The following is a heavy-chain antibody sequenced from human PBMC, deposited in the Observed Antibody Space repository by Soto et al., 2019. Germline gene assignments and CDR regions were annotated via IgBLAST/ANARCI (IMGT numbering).Heavy chain of an antibody. CDR3: ASSRTDGGLRWYPYYYYYGMDV. J-gene: IGHJ6*02. CDR1: GGSFSGYY. D-gene: IGHD4-17*01. Sequence: SETLSLTCAVYGGSFSGYYWSWIRQPPGKGLEWIGEINHSGSTNYNPSLKSRVTISVDTSKNQFSLKLSSVTAADTAVYYCASSRTDGGLRWYPYYYYYGMDVWGQGTTVTVSS. V-gene: IGHV4-34*01. CDR2: INHSGST.